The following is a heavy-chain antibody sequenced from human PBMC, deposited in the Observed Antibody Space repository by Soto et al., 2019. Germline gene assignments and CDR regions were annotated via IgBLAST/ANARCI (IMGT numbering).Heavy chain of an antibody. Sequence: QVQLVESGGGLVKPGGSLRLSCVASGFTFSDYYMSWIRQAPGKGLEGVSYISTSGTTIFYADSVKGRFTISRDNANKSLYLQMNSLRAEDTAVYYCARVFSFSLVPGRFDPWGRGTLVTVSS. CDR1: GFTFSDYY. D-gene: IGHD2-2*01. V-gene: IGHV3-11*01. CDR2: ISTSGTTI. CDR3: ARVFSFSLVPGRFDP. J-gene: IGHJ5*02.